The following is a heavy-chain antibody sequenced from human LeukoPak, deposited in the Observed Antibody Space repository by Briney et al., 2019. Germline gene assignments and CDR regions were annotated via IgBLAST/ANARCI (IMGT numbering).Heavy chain of an antibody. J-gene: IGHJ4*02. CDR3: ARLDRQRYDILTGPSGYFDY. V-gene: IGHV5-51*01. CDR2: IYPGDSET. CDR1: GYSFTRYW. D-gene: IGHD3-9*01. Sequence: GESLKISCKGSGYSFTRYWIGWVRQMPGKGLEWMGIIYPGDSETRYSPSFQGQVTISADKSISTAYLQWSSLKASDTAMYYCARLDRQRYDILTGPSGYFDYWGQGTLVTVSS.